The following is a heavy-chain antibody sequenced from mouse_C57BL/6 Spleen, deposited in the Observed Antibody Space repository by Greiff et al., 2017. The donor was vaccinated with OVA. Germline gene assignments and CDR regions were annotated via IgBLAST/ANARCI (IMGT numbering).Heavy chain of an antibody. D-gene: IGHD1-1*01. V-gene: IGHV1-55*01. CDR1: GYTFTSYW. CDR2: IYPGSGST. J-gene: IGHJ3*01. Sequence: VQLQQPGAELVKPGASVKMSCKASGYTFTSYWITWVKQRPGQGLEWIGDIYPGSGSTNYNEKFKSKATLTVDTSSSTAYMQLSSLTSEDSAVYYCARETYYYGSSYAWFAYWGQGTLVTVSA. CDR3: ARETYYYGSSYAWFAY.